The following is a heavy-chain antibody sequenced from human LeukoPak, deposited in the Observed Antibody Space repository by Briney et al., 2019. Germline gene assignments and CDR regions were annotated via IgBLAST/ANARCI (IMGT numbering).Heavy chain of an antibody. Sequence: SETLSLTCTVSGVSISSSYWSWLRQPPGKGLEWIGYVYYTGSTNYSPSLESRVTISVDTSKNQLSLKVNSVTAADTAVYYCARGSFDSRGVSNPFDIWGQGTMVTVSS. CDR1: GVSISSSY. CDR3: ARGSFDSRGVSNPFDI. J-gene: IGHJ3*02. D-gene: IGHD3-22*01. CDR2: VYYTGST. V-gene: IGHV4-59*01.